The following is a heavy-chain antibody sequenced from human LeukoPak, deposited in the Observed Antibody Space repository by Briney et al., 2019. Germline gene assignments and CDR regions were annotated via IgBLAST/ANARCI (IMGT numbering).Heavy chain of an antibody. J-gene: IGHJ3*02. CDR3: ATTVAGTRNAFDI. CDR1: GVTLSSYW. Sequence: GGSLRLSCAASGVTLSSYWMHWVRQAPGKGLVWVSRINTDGSSTNYADSVKGRFTISRDNAKNTLYLQMNSLRAEDTSVYYCATTVAGTRNAFDIWGQGTMVTVSS. CDR2: INTDGSST. V-gene: IGHV3-74*01. D-gene: IGHD6-19*01.